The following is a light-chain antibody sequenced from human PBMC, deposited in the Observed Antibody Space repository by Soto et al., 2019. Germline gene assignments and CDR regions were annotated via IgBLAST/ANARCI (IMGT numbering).Light chain of an antibody. CDR1: KNDIGVYDF. J-gene: IGLJ1*01. V-gene: IGLV2-8*01. Sequence: QSALTQPPSASGSPGQSVTISCTGTKNDIGVYDFVSWYQHHPGKAPRLIIYEVVQRPSGVPDRFSGSNSGNTASLTVSGLQAADEDDYFCTSYAGSNTYVFGSGTKLTVL. CDR2: EVV. CDR3: TSYAGSNTYV.